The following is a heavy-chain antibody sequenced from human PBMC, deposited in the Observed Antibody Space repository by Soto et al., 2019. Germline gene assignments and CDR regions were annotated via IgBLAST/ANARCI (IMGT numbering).Heavy chain of an antibody. D-gene: IGHD4-17*01. CDR2: IYYSGST. CDR1: GGSISSGGYY. J-gene: IGHJ6*02. V-gene: IGHV4-31*03. Sequence: PSETLSLTCTVSGGSISSGGYYWSWIRQHPGKGLEWIGYIYYSGSTYYNPSLKSRVTISVDTSKNQFSLKLSSVTAADTAVYYCARDRLRDYGDPETVYYYYYGMDVWGQGTTVTVSS. CDR3: ARDRLRDYGDPETVYYYYYGMDV.